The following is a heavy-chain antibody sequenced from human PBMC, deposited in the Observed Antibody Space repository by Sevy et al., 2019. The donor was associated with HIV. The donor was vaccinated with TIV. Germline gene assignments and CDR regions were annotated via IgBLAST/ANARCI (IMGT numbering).Heavy chain of an antibody. CDR1: GFTVSSNY. D-gene: IGHD2-15*01. CDR3: ARAGPRYCSGGSCYVGLDY. J-gene: IGHJ4*02. CDR2: IYSGGST. Sequence: GGSLRLSCAASGFTVSSNYMSWVRQAPGKGLEWVSVIYSGGSTYYADSVKGRFTISRDNSKNTLYLQMNSLRAEDTAVYYCARAGPRYCSGGSCYVGLDYWGQGTLVTVSS. V-gene: IGHV3-53*01.